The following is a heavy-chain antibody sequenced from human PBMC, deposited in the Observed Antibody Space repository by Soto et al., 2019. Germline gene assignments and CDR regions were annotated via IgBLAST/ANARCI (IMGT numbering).Heavy chain of an antibody. J-gene: IGHJ4*02. Sequence: PSETTSLARTVSGGSMSSSSYYWGWKHKPPGKGLEWIGSIYYSGSTYYNPSLKSRVTISVDTSKNQFSLKLSSVTAADTAVYYCARHHYSSGFDWGQGTLVTVSS. CDR1: GGSMSSSSYY. CDR2: IYYSGST. V-gene: IGHV4-39*01. CDR3: ARHHYSSGFD. D-gene: IGHD6-19*01.